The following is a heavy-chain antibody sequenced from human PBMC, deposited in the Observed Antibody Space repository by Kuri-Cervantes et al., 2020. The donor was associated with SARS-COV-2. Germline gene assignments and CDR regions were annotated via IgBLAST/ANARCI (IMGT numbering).Heavy chain of an antibody. D-gene: IGHD4-17*01. Sequence: SVKVSCKASGGTFSSYAISWVRQAPGQGLEWMGRIIPIFGTANYAQKFQGRVTITADKSTSTAYMELSSLRSEDTAVYYCASQLYGDYRYYYYYYMDVWGKGTTVTVSS. CDR3: ASQLYGDYRYYYYYYMDV. CDR1: GGTFSSYA. J-gene: IGHJ6*03. CDR2: IIPIFGTA. V-gene: IGHV1-69*06.